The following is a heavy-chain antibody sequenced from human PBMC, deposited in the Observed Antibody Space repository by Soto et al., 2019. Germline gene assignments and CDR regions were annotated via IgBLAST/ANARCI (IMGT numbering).Heavy chain of an antibody. CDR2: IWYDGSNK. CDR3: ARVEVVPAAINDYYYYYMDV. V-gene: IGHV3-33*01. J-gene: IGHJ6*03. CDR1: GFTFSSYG. Sequence: GSLRLSCAASGFTFSSYGMHWVRQAPGKGLEWVAVIWYDGSNKYYADSVKGRFTISRDNSKNTLYLQMNSLRAEDTAVYYCARVEVVPAAINDYYYYYMDVWGKGTTVTVSS. D-gene: IGHD2-2*01.